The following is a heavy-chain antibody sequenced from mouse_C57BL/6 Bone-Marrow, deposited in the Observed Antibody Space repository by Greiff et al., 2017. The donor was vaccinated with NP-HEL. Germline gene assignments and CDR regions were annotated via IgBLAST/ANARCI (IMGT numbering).Heavy chain of an antibody. CDR3: AKRAYYSNYGWYFDV. CDR1: GFSLTSYG. V-gene: IGHV2-9*01. CDR2: IWGGGST. D-gene: IGHD2-5*01. J-gene: IGHJ1*03. Sequence: VQRVESGPGLVAPSQSLSITCTVSGFSLTSYGVDWVRQPPGKGLEWLGVIWGGGSTNYNSALMSRLSISKDNSKSQVFLKMNSLQTDDTAMYYCAKRAYYSNYGWYFDVWGTGTTVTVSS.